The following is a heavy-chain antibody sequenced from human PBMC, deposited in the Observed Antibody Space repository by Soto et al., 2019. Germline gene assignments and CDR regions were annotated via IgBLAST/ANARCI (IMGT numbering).Heavy chain of an antibody. CDR2: IYYSGRT. J-gene: IGHJ4*02. CDR1: GGSTSNINYY. V-gene: IGHV4-39*01. D-gene: IGHD3-3*01. Sequence: SETLSLTCTVSGGSTSNINYYWGWIRQPPGKGLEWIGNIYYSGRTYYSPSLKSRVTISGDTSKNQFSLKLSSVTAADTAVYYCARLPKYDFWSGYSTGASNFGYWGQGILVTVSS. CDR3: ARLPKYDFWSGYSTGASNFGY.